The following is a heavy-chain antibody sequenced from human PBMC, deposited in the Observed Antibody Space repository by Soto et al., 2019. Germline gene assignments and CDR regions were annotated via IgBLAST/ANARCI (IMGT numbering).Heavy chain of an antibody. J-gene: IGHJ4*02. CDR2: IRGDGGDT. V-gene: IGHV3-23*01. D-gene: IGHD3-16*02. Sequence: GGSLRLSCAASGLTFRNTAMSWVRQAPGKGLEWVSSIRGDGGDTSYADSVKGRFTMSRDKSKSMLYLQMNSLRAEDTAVYYCAKLVNSDSDYWGQGTLVTGSS. CDR1: GLTFRNTA. CDR3: AKLVNSDSDY.